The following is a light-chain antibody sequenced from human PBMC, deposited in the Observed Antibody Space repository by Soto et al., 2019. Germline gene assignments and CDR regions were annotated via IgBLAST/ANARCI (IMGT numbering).Light chain of an antibody. J-gene: IGKJ1*01. V-gene: IGKV3D-15*01. CDR3: QHYYKWPPAWT. CDR2: DVA. Sequence: DIVMTQSPDILSVSPGQRVILSCTTSQSVDSSLAWYQQLPGQAPRLLIYDVAIRATGIPDRFSGSGSGTEFTLTISSLQSEDIAIYYCQHYYKWPPAWTVGQGTKVEIK. CDR1: QSVDSS.